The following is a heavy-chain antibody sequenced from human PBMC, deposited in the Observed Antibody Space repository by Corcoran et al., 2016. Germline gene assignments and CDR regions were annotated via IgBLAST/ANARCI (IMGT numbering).Heavy chain of an antibody. D-gene: IGHD6-13*01. CDR1: GGSFSGYY. Sequence: QSQQWGAGLLKPSETLSLTCAVYGGSFSGYYWSWIRQPPGKGLEWIGEINHSGSTNYNPSLKSRVTISVDTSKNQFSLKLSSVTAADTAVYYCARAAAGVYFDYWGQGTLVTVSS. J-gene: IGHJ4*02. V-gene: IGHV4-34*01. CDR2: INHSGST. CDR3: ARAAAGVYFDY.